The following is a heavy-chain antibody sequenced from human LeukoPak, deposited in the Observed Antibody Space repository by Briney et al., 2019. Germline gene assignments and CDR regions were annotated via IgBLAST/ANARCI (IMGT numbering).Heavy chain of an antibody. Sequence: GGSLRLSCAVSGLTFSTFPMHWVRQAPGKGLQWVAVISSDGADEYYADSVKGRFTTSRDNSKNTLFLQMNSLTTEDTAVYYCARGAGTTVYYIDVWGDGTTVTVSS. CDR1: GLTFSTFP. CDR2: ISSDGADE. V-gene: IGHV3-30*01. D-gene: IGHD1-7*01. J-gene: IGHJ6*03. CDR3: ARGAGTTVYYIDV.